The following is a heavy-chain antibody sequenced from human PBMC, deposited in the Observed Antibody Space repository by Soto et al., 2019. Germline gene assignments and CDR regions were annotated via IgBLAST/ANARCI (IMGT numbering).Heavy chain of an antibody. CDR2: ISGSSGFV. V-gene: IGHV3-21*01. CDR1: GFTFSNHN. Sequence: GGSLSLSCTASGFTFSNHNMNWVRQAPGKGLEWLSSISGSSGFVSYADSVKGRFTISRHNAKYSVFLQMNSLRVEDTAVYFCARDDVSRTGEEGLLDYWGQGTLVTVSS. CDR3: ARDDVSRTGEEGLLDY. D-gene: IGHD7-27*01. J-gene: IGHJ4*02.